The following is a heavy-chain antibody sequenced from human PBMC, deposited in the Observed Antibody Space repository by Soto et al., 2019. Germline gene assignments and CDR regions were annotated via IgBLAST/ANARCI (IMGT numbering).Heavy chain of an antibody. J-gene: IGHJ6*02. CDR1: GFTFSSYS. CDR3: ARVLPIAGHYGMDV. D-gene: IGHD2-15*01. Sequence: GSLRLSCAASGFTFSSYSMNWVRQAPGKGLEWVSSISSSSSYIYYADSVKGRFTISRDNAKNSLYLQMNSLRAEDTAVYYCARVLPIAGHYGMDVWGQGTTVTVSS. V-gene: IGHV3-21*01. CDR2: ISSSSSYI.